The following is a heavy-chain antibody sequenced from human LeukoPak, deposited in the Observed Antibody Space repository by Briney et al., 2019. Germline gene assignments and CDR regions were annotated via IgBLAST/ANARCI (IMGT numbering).Heavy chain of an antibody. CDR3: ARKKRIVDGFTLSWDV. CDR2: IYHSGST. Sequence: SQTLSLTCTVSGGSISSGGYYWSWIRQPPGKGLEWIGYIYHSGSTYYNPSLKSRVTISVDTSKNQFSLKLSSVTAADTAVYYCARKKRIVDGFTLSWDVWGQGTTVTVSS. V-gene: IGHV4-30-2*05. CDR1: GGSISSGGYY. J-gene: IGHJ6*02. D-gene: IGHD2-21*01.